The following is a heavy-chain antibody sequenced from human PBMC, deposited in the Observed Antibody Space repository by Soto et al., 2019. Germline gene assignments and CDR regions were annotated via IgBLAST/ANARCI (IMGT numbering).Heavy chain of an antibody. Sequence: QVQLVQSGAEVREPGASVKVSCKASGYSFTSLDINWVRQTAGQGLERMGWMQPSTGRTGYAQKFQGRVTMTRDTSRNTASMELTTLTSDYTACSYCARSVSAGVDYWGQGTLVTVSS. J-gene: IGHJ4*02. D-gene: IGHD1-26*01. V-gene: IGHV1-8*01. CDR3: ARSVSAGVDY. CDR2: MQPSTGRT. CDR1: GYSFTSLD.